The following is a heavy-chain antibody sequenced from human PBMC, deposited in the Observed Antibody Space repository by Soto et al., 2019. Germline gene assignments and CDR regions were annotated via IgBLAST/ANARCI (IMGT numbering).Heavy chain of an antibody. V-gene: IGHV3-21*01. Sequence: EVQLVESGGGLVKPGGSLRLSCAASGFTISSYSMNWVRQAPGKGLEWVSSISSSSSYIYYADSVKGRFTISRDNAKNSLYLQMNSLRAEDTAVYYCARDRIVGATEGRYYGMDVWGQGTTVTVSS. D-gene: IGHD1-26*01. CDR2: ISSSSSYI. CDR1: GFTISSYS. J-gene: IGHJ6*02. CDR3: ARDRIVGATEGRYYGMDV.